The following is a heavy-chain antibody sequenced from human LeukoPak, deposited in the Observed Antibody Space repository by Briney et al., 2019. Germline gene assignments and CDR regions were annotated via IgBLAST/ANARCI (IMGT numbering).Heavy chain of an antibody. CDR2: ISWNGGRT. J-gene: IGHJ4*02. CDR1: GFTFSSYA. V-gene: IGHV3-43*02. Sequence: GGSLRLSCAASGFTFSSYAMSWVLQAPGKGLEWVSLISWNGGRTFYADSVKGRFTISRDSSKKSLYLQMNSLRTEDTALYYCAKGKGSSSSWNYFDYWGQGTLVTVSS. CDR3: AKGKGSSSSWNYFDY. D-gene: IGHD6-13*01.